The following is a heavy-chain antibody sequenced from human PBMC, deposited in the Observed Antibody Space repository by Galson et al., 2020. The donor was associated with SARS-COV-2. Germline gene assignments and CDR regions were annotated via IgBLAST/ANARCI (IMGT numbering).Heavy chain of an antibody. D-gene: IGHD6-13*01. CDR3: AERRDSSTWYTY. Sequence: TGGSLRLSCAASGFTFSSYAMSWVRQAPGKGLEWVSAISGSGYTTYHADSVKGRFTISRDNSKNTLYLQMNSLRADDTAVYYCAERRDSSTWYTYWGQGTLVTVSS. J-gene: IGHJ4*02. CDR2: ISGSGYTT. CDR1: GFTFSSYA. V-gene: IGHV3-23*01.